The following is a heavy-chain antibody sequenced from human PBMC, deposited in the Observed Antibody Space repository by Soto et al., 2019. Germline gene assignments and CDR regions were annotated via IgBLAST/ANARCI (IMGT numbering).Heavy chain of an antibody. Sequence: ASVKVSCKASGYTFTGYYMHWVRQAPGQGLEWMGWINPNSGGTSYAQKFQGRVTMTRDTSISTAYMELSRLRSDDTAVYYCARDSRAMVRGVFNRFDPWGQGTLVTVSS. CDR3: ARDSRAMVRGVFNRFDP. J-gene: IGHJ5*02. V-gene: IGHV1-2*02. CDR1: GYTFTGYY. D-gene: IGHD3-10*01. CDR2: INPNSGGT.